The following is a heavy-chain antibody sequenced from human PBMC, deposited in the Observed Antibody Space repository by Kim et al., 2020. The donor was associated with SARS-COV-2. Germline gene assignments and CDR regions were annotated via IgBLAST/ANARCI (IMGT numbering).Heavy chain of an antibody. CDR2: IKSDGTTT. V-gene: IGHV3-74*01. CDR3: ARICGGGSCSVDY. J-gene: IGHJ4*02. CDR1: QFTFSTYW. Sequence: GGSLRLSCAASQFTFSTYWMHWVRQAPGKGLVWVANIKSDGTTTNYADSVKGRFTISRDNAKNTLYLQMNSLRVEDTAVYYCARICGGGSCSVDYLGQGT. D-gene: IGHD2-15*01.